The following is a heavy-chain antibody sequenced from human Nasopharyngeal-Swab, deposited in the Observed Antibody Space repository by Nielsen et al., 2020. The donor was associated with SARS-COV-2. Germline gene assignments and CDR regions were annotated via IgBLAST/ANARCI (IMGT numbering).Heavy chain of an antibody. CDR3: AKDGGITMVRGVLDY. CDR2: ISGSGGST. V-gene: IGHV3-23*01. Sequence: GESLKISCAASGFTFSSYAMSWVRQAPGKGLEWVSAISGSGGSTYYADSVKVRFTISRDNSKNTLYLQMNSLRAEDTAVYYCAKDGGITMVRGVLDYWGQGTLVTVSS. J-gene: IGHJ4*02. CDR1: GFTFSSYA. D-gene: IGHD3-10*01.